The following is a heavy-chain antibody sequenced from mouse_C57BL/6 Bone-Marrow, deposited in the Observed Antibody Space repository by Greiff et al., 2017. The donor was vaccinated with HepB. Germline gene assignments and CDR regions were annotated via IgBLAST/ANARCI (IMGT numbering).Heavy chain of an antibody. J-gene: IGHJ2*01. V-gene: IGHV1-26*01. CDR3: ARGDYYGSRPDY. CDR2: INPNNGGT. Sequence: EVQLQQSGPELVKPGASVKISCKASGYTFTDYYMNWVKQSHGKSLEWIGDINPNNGGTSYNQKFKGKATLTVDKSSSTAYMELRSLTSEDSAVYYCARGDYYGSRPDYWGQGTTLTVSS. CDR1: GYTFTDYY. D-gene: IGHD1-1*01.